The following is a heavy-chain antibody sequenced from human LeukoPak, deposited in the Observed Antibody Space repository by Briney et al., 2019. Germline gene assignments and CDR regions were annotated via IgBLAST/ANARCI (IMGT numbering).Heavy chain of an antibody. CDR1: GYTFTGYY. D-gene: IGHD3-10*01. CDR2: INPNSGDT. V-gene: IGHV1-2*02. Sequence: ASAKVSCKASGYTFTGYYMHWVRQAPGQGLEWMGWINPNSGDTNYAQKFQGRVTMTRDTSISTAYMELSRLTSDDTAVFYCARGRLGSGSQYDAFDIWGQGTMVTVSS. J-gene: IGHJ3*02. CDR3: ARGRLGSGSQYDAFDI.